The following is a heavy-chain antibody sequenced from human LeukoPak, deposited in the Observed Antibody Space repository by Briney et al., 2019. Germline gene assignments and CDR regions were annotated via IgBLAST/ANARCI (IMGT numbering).Heavy chain of an antibody. V-gene: IGHV4-59*01. CDR2: VLYSGST. Sequence: KPSETLSLTCTVSGVSISSYYWNWIRQPPGKGLEWVGYVLYSGSTYYNPSLKSRLTISVDTSKNQFSLKLSSVTAADTAVYYCTGGPWNRCDYWGQGTLVTVSS. CDR1: GVSISSYY. D-gene: IGHD1-1*01. J-gene: IGHJ4*02. CDR3: TGGPWNRCDY.